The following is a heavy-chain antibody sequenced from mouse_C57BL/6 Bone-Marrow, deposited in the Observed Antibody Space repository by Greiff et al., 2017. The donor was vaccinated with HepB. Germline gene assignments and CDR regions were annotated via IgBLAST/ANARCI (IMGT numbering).Heavy chain of an antibody. Sequence: VQLQQSGSELRSPGSSVKLSCKDFDSEVFPIAYMSWVRQKPGHGFEWIGGILPSIGRTIYGEKFEDKATLDADTLSNTAYLELNSLTSEDSVIYYCARHDGYWAWFAYWGQGTLVTVSA. CDR2: ILPSIGRT. CDR3: ARHDGYWAWFAY. V-gene: IGHV15-2*01. J-gene: IGHJ3*01. D-gene: IGHD2-3*01. CDR1: DSEVFPIAY.